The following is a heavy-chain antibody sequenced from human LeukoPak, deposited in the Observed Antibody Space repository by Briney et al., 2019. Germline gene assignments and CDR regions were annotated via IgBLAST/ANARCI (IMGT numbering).Heavy chain of an antibody. Sequence: PGGSLRLSCAASGFIFNNYAMNWVRQAPGKGLEWVSSISASGDRRYYADSVKGRFTISRDNSRNTVYWQINSLRAEDTAIYHCAKPEYAGYSTNWYPIAYWGQGTLVTVSS. V-gene: IGHV3-23*01. D-gene: IGHD6-13*01. CDR3: AKPEYAGYSTNWYPIAY. CDR1: GFIFNNYA. CDR2: ISASGDRR. J-gene: IGHJ4*02.